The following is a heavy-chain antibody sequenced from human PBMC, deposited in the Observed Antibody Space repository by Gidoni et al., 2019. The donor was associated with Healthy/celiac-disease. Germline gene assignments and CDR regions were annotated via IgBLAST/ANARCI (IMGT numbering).Heavy chain of an antibody. J-gene: IGHJ4*02. D-gene: IGHD3-9*01. Sequence: QVQLVESGGGVVQPGRSLRLSCAASGFTFSSYGMHWVRQAPGKGLEWVAVISYDGSNKYYADSVKGRFTISRDNSKNTLYLQMNSLRAEDTAVYYCAKDHYDILTGYYNGGGFDYWGQGTLVTVSS. CDR2: ISYDGSNK. CDR1: GFTFSSYG. CDR3: AKDHYDILTGYYNGGGFDY. V-gene: IGHV3-30*18.